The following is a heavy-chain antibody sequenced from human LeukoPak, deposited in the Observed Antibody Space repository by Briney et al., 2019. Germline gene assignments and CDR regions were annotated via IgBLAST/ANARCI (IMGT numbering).Heavy chain of an antibody. CDR2: IKSKSDGGTT. J-gene: IGHJ4*02. V-gene: IGHV3-15*01. Sequence: GGSLRLSCAAFGFTFSEAWMTWVRQAPGKGLEWVGRIKSKSDGGTTDYAAPVKGRFTISRDDSENTLYLQMNSLKTEDTAVYYCTRDARCSGGSCYSWGYYFDYWGQGTLVTVSS. CDR3: TRDARCSGGSCYSWGYYFDY. D-gene: IGHD2-15*01. CDR1: GFTFSEAW.